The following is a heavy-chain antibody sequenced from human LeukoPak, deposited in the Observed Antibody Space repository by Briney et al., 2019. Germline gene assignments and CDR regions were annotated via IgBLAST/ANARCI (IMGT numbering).Heavy chain of an antibody. D-gene: IGHD6-19*01. CDR2: IYTSGSN. V-gene: IGHV4-4*07. J-gene: IGHJ4*02. CDR3: ARDGDSSGWNPYFDY. Sequence: SETLSLTCTVSGGSISSYYWSWIRQPAGKGLEGIGRIYTSGSNNYNPSLKSRVTMSVDTSKNQFSLKLSSVTAADTAVYYCARDGDSSGWNPYFDYWGQGTLVTVSS. CDR1: GGSISSYY.